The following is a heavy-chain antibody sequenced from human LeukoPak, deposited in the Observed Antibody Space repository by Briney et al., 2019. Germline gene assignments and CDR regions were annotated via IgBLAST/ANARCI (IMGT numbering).Heavy chain of an antibody. J-gene: IGHJ3*02. V-gene: IGHV4-34*01. CDR1: GGPFSGYY. D-gene: IGHD6-13*01. CDR3: ARCLGFLIGSSWYPDAFDI. CDR2: YHVGTT. Sequence: SETLSLICAVYGGPFSGYYWSWIRQPPGKGLEWIGVYHVGTTDYNPSLKSRVTISVDRSKNQMSLKLSSVTAADTAVYYCARCLGFLIGSSWYPDAFDIWGQGTMVTVSS.